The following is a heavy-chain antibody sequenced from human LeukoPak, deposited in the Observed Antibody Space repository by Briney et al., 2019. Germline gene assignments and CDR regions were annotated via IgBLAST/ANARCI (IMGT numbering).Heavy chain of an antibody. CDR1: GGSFSGYY. D-gene: IGHD2-2*01. CDR3: TRHLNQLLGWFDP. V-gene: IGHV4-34*01. J-gene: IGHJ5*02. CDR2: INHSGST. Sequence: PSETLSLTCAVYGGSFSGYYWSWIRQPPGKGLEWIGEINHSGSTNYNPSLKSRVTISVDTSKNQFSLKLSSVAAADTAVYYCTRHLNQLLGWFDPWGQGTLVTVSS.